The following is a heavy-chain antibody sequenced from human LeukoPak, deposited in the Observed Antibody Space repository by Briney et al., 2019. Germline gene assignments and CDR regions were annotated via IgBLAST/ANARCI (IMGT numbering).Heavy chain of an antibody. CDR3: ARQDDSSGYYYPGWGVYYYYGMDV. Sequence: SQTLSLTCTVSGGSISSGGYYWSWIRQHPGKGLEWIGYIYYSGSTYYNPSLKSRVTISVDTSKNQFSLKLSSMTAADTAVYYCARQDDSSGYYYPGWGVYYYYGMDVWGQGTTVTVSS. J-gene: IGHJ6*02. D-gene: IGHD3-22*01. CDR1: GGSISSGGYY. V-gene: IGHV4-31*03. CDR2: IYYSGST.